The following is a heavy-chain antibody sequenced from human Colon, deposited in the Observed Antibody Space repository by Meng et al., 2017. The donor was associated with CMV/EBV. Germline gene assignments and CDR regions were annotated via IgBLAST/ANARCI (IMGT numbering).Heavy chain of an antibody. CDR1: GFTFSSYS. CDR2: ISSSSSYI. D-gene: IGHD2-15*01. V-gene: IGHV3-21*04. Sequence: GGSLRLSCAASGFTFSSYSMNWVRQAPGKGLEWVSSISSSSSYIYYADSVKGRFTISRDNAKNSLYLQMNSLRGEDTAVYYCARVPGPSTGIGASGLLPEGWYDLWGLGIQVTVSS. CDR3: ARVPGPSTGIGASGLLPEGWYDL. J-gene: IGHJ5*02.